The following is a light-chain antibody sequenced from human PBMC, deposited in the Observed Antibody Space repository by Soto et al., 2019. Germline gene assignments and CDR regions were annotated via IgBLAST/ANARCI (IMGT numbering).Light chain of an antibody. CDR3: QQSYSTLPIT. CDR2: DAS. V-gene: IGKV1-5*01. J-gene: IGKJ5*01. CDR1: QSISNR. Sequence: DIQQTQAPSTLSASLGDRVTITCRASQSISNRLAWYQQKPGKAPKVLIYDASSLESGVPSRFSGSGSATEFILTISSLQPDDFATYYCQQSYSTLPITFGQGTGLEIK.